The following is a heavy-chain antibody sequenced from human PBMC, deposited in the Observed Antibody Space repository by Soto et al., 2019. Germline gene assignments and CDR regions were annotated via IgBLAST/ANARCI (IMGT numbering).Heavy chain of an antibody. CDR3: ARGGRRREVGPVLIRGRIYYGMDV. CDR1: GGSFSGYY. D-gene: IGHD3-10*01. V-gene: IGHV4-34*01. CDR2: INHSGST. J-gene: IGHJ6*02. Sequence: PSEILSLTCAVYGGSFSGYYWSWIRQPPGKGLEWIGEINHSGSTNYNPSLKSRVTISVDTSKNQFSLKLSSVTAADTAVYYCARGGRRREVGPVLIRGRIYYGMDVWGQGTTVTVSS.